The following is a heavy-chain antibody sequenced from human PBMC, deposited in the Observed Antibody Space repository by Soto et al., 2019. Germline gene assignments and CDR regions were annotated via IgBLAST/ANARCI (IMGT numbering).Heavy chain of an antibody. CDR3: ARDGGRHSGGIDY. CDR2: IIPIFGTA. CDR1: GGTFSSYS. Sequence: QVQLVHSGAEVKKPGSSVKVSCKASGGTFSSYSINWVRQAPGQGLEWMGEIIPIFGTANYAQKFQGRVTITADESTSTAYMERSSLRSADTDVYYCARDGGRHSGGIDYWGQGTLVTVSS. D-gene: IGHD1-26*01. J-gene: IGHJ4*02. V-gene: IGHV1-69*01.